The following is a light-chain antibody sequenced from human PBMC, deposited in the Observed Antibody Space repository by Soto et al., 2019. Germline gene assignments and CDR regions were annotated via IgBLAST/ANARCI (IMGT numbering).Light chain of an antibody. CDR3: IQALQLPPT. V-gene: IGKV2-28*01. CDR1: QSLRYSDGKHY. J-gene: IGKJ4*01. CDR2: LAS. Sequence: VMTHSPLSLPFTPGEPASISCRSSQSLRYSDGKHYLDWYVQKPGQSPQLLLYLASNRASGVPDRFSGSGSGTDFTMQIRRVESEDVVVYYCIQALQLPPTFGGGTNEEL.